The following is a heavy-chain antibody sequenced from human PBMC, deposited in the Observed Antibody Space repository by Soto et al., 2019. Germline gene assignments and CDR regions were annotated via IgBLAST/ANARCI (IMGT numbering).Heavy chain of an antibody. CDR1: GDTFNFYS. D-gene: IGHD3-10*01. Sequence: QVQLVQSGAEVKRPGSSVKVSCKASGDTFNFYSINWVRQAPGLGLEWMGRVNPILSMSNYAQRFQGRVTMTADKSTSTAYIEMSGLRYEDTAIYYCATSYGSGYRAFDFWGQGALVTVSS. V-gene: IGHV1-69*04. CDR3: ATSYGSGYRAFDF. CDR2: VNPILSMS. J-gene: IGHJ4*02.